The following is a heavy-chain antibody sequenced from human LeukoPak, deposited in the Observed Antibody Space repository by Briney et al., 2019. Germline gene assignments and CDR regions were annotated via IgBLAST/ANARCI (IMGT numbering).Heavy chain of an antibody. CDR3: ARDIGITGTTIFVY. CDR2: ISWNADST. J-gene: IGHJ4*02. Sequence: LSGGSLRLSCVASGFTFGDYGMSWIRQAPGKGLEWVSGISWNADSTGHADSVKGRFTISRDNAKNSLYLQMDSLRAEDAALYYCARDIGITGTTIFVYWGQGTPVTVS. V-gene: IGHV3-20*04. CDR1: GFTFGDYG. D-gene: IGHD1-7*01.